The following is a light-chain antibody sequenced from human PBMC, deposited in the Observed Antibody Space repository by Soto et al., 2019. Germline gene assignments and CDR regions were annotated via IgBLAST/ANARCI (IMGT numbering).Light chain of an antibody. Sequence: QLVLTQSPSASASLGASVKLTCTLSGGHSTYVIAWHQQQPEKGPRFLMKLDSDGSHSKGDGIPDRFSGSSSGAERYLTISSLQSDDEADYYCQTWDTGIQVFGGGTKLTVL. V-gene: IGLV4-69*02. J-gene: IGLJ2*01. CDR3: QTWDTGIQV. CDR1: GGHSTYV. CDR2: LDSDGSH.